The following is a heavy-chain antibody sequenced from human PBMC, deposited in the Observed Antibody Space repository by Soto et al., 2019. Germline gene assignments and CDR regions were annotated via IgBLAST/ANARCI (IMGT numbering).Heavy chain of an antibody. Sequence: NPSETLSLTCIVSGGSISSSSYYWGWIRQPPGKGLEWIGSIYYSGRTYYNPSFKSRVTISIDTSKNQFSLKLISVTATDTAVYYCARQPTTVVTKAYFEHWGQGALVTVSS. D-gene: IGHD2-21*02. CDR1: GGSISSSSYY. J-gene: IGHJ4*02. CDR2: IYYSGRT. V-gene: IGHV4-39*01. CDR3: ARQPTTVVTKAYFEH.